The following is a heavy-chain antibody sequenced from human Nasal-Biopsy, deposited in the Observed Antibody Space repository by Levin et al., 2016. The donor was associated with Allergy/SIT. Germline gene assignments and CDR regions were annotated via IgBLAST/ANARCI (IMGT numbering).Heavy chain of an antibody. V-gene: IGHV3-23*01. J-gene: IGHJ4*02. CDR2: TIGSGAGT. D-gene: IGHD2-21*01. CDR3: ARGRGDCYYDY. CDR1: GFTFSNYA. Sequence: GESLKISCAASGFTFSNYAMHWVRQAPGMGLQWVSSTIGSGAGTFYADSVKGRFSVSRDNAKNTVFLQMTNVRADDTAIYYCARGRGDCYYDYWGQGTLVAVSS.